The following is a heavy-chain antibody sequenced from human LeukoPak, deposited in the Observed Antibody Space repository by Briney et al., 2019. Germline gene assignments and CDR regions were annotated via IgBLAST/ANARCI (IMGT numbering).Heavy chain of an antibody. V-gene: IGHV3-21*01. Sequence: GGSLRLSCAASGFTFSSYSMNWVRQAPGKGLEWVPSISSSSSYIYYADSEKGRFTISRDNAKNSLYLQMNSLRAEDTAVYYCAREYYYGSGDYAYYYYGMDVWGQGTTVTVSS. CDR2: ISSSSSYI. D-gene: IGHD3-10*01. CDR1: GFTFSSYS. J-gene: IGHJ6*02. CDR3: AREYYYGSGDYAYYYYGMDV.